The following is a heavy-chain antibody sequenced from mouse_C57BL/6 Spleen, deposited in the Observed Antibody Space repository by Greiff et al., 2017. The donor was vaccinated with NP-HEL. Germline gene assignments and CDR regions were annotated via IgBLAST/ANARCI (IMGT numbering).Heavy chain of an antibody. Sequence: VQGVESGPGLVAPSQSLSITCTVSGFSLTSYAISWVRQPPGKGLEWLGVIWTGGGTNYNSAPKSRQSISKDNSKSQVFLKMNSLQTDDTARYYCARSYDYDDYAMDYWGQGTSVTVSS. CDR1: GFSLTSYA. J-gene: IGHJ4*01. D-gene: IGHD2-4*01. CDR3: ARSYDYDDYAMDY. V-gene: IGHV2-9-1*01. CDR2: IWTGGGT.